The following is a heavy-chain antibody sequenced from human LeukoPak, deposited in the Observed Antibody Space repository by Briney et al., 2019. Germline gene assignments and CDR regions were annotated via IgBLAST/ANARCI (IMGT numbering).Heavy chain of an antibody. Sequence: SETLSLTCAVYGGSFSGYYWSWIRQPPGKGLEWIGEINHSGSTNYNPSLKSRVTISVDTSKNQFSLKLSSVTAADTAVYYCARGRRLRGVGLVGRANWFDPWGQGTLVTVSS. CDR3: ARGRRLRGVGLVGRANWFDP. D-gene: IGHD3-10*01. V-gene: IGHV4-34*01. CDR2: INHSGST. J-gene: IGHJ5*02. CDR1: GGSFSGYY.